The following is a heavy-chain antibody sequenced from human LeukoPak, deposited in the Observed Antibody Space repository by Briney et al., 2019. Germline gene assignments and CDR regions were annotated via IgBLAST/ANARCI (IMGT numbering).Heavy chain of an antibody. D-gene: IGHD3-10*01. CDR3: AKDSTLLWFGELSYGMDV. V-gene: IGHV3-30*18. Sequence: PGRSLRLSCAASGFTFSSYGMHWVRQAPGKGLEWVAVISYDASNKYYADSVKGRFTISRDNSKNTLYLQMNSLRAEDTAVYYCAKDSTLLWFGELSYGMDVWGQGTTVTVSS. CDR1: GFTFSSYG. J-gene: IGHJ6*02. CDR2: ISYDASNK.